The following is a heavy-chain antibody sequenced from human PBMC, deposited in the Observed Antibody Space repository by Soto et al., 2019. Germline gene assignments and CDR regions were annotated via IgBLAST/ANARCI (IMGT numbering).Heavy chain of an antibody. D-gene: IGHD3-10*01. CDR1: GFTFSSYA. CDR2: TSGSGGNT. J-gene: IGHJ4*02. V-gene: IGHV3-23*01. Sequence: GGSLRLSCAASGFTFSSYAMNWVRQAPGKGLEWVSVTSGSGGNTYYADSVKGRFTISRDNSKNTLYLQMNSLRVEDTAVYYCAKGQYDSGHILPFDSWGQGALVTVSS. CDR3: AKGQYDSGHILPFDS.